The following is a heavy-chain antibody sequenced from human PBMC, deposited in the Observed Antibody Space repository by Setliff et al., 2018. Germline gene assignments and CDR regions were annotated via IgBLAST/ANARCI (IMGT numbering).Heavy chain of an antibody. D-gene: IGHD3-22*01. Sequence: GGSLRLSCAASGFTFVNYWMHWVRQAPGKGLVWVSRINSDGSSTSYADSVKGRFTISRDNAKNTLYLQMDSLRAEDTAVYYCAREGWDYYDSSGYLDYWGQGTLVTVSS. CDR1: GFTFVNYW. V-gene: IGHV3-74*01. CDR3: AREGWDYYDSSGYLDY. CDR2: INSDGSST. J-gene: IGHJ4*02.